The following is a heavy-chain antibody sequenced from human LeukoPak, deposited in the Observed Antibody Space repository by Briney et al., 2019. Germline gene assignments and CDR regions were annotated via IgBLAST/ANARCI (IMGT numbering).Heavy chain of an antibody. CDR2: ISYDGSNK. CDR1: GFTFSSYA. J-gene: IGHJ3*02. CDR3: ARDLREGVATLHSFDI. Sequence: GRSLRLSGAASGFTFSSYAMHWVRQAPGKGLEWVAVISYDGSNKYYADSVKGRFTISRDNSKNTLYLQMNSLRAEDTAVYYCARDLREGVATLHSFDIWGQGTMVTVSS. D-gene: IGHD5-12*01. V-gene: IGHV3-30*04.